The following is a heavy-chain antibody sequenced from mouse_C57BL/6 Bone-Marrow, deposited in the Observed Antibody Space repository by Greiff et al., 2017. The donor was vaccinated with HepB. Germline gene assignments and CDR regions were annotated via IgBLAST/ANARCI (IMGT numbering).Heavy chain of an antibody. CDR2: IDPSDSET. V-gene: IGHV1-52*01. CDR3: ARGTTVVASYYFDY. J-gene: IGHJ2*01. Sequence: QVHVKQSGAELVRPGSSVKLSCKASGYTFTSYWMHWVKQRPIQGLEWIGNIDPSDSETHYNQKFKDKATLTVDKSSSTAYMQLSSLTSEDSAVYYCARGTTVVASYYFDYWGQGTTLTVSS. CDR1: GYTFTSYW. D-gene: IGHD1-1*01.